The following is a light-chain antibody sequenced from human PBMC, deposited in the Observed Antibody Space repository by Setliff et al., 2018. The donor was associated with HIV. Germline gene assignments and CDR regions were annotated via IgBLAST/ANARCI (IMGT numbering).Light chain of an antibody. J-gene: IGLJ1*01. Sequence: QSVLTQPASVSGSPGQSITISCTGTSRDVGGYNYVSWYQQHPGKAPKLIIYEVRNRPSGVSNRYFGSKSGNTASLTISGLQTEDEADYYCSSYAITNTLPFGTGTKV. CDR1: SRDVGGYNY. V-gene: IGLV2-14*01. CDR3: SSYAITNTLP. CDR2: EVR.